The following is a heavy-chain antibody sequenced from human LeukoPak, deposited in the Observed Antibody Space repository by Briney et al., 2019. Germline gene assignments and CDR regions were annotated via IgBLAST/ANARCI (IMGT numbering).Heavy chain of an antibody. Sequence: ASVKVSCKASGYTFTSYYMHWVRQAPGQGLEWMGIINPTGGSTSYAQKFQGRVTMTRDTSTSTVYMELSSLRSEDTAAYYCARTGPLRPRPPVNYGGNSGDYWGQRTLVTVSS. CDR3: ARTGPLRPRPPVNYGGNSGDY. V-gene: IGHV1-46*01. J-gene: IGHJ4*02. D-gene: IGHD4-23*01. CDR1: GYTFTSYY. CDR2: INPTGGST.